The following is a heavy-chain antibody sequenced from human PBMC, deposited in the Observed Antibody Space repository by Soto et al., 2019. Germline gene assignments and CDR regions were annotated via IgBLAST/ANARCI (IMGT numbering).Heavy chain of an antibody. CDR1: GFPFWRYS. V-gene: IGHV3-23*01. CDR3: ARLPKGSTVTG. D-gene: IGHD4-17*01. Sequence: EVKLLESGGGLVQPGGSMRLSCEASGFPFWRYSMSWVRQAPRKGLEWVSGISGSGTATYYTDSVKGRFTVSRDNSKDTLFLQMNTLRVEDTAVYYCARLPKGSTVTGWGQGTLVTVSS. J-gene: IGHJ4*02. CDR2: ISGSGTAT.